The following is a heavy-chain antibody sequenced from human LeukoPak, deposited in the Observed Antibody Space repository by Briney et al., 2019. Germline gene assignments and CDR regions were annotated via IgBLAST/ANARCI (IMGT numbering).Heavy chain of an antibody. Sequence: GGSLRLSCAASGFTFSSYAMSWVRQAPGKGLEWVSAISGSGGSTYYADSVKGRFTISRDNSKNTLYLQMNSLRAEDTAVYYCAKVGDTMIVVVITPPRIWGQGTMVTVSS. V-gene: IGHV3-23*01. CDR3: AKVGDTMIVVVITPPRI. CDR1: GFTFSSYA. CDR2: ISGSGGST. D-gene: IGHD3-22*01. J-gene: IGHJ3*02.